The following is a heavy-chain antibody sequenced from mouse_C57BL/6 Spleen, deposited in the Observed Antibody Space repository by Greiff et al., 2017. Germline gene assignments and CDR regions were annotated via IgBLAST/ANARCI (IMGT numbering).Heavy chain of an antibody. V-gene: IGHV5-17*01. J-gene: IGHJ3*01. D-gene: IGHD1-1*01. CDR1: GFPFSDYG. CDR3: ARGYYYCWFAY. Sequence: DVKLVESGGGLVKPGGSLKLSCAASGFPFSDYGMHWVRQAPEKGLEWVAYISSGSSTIYYADTVKGRFPISRDNAKNTLFLQMTSLRSEDAAMYYCARGYYYCWFAYWGQGTLVTVAA. CDR2: ISSGSSTI.